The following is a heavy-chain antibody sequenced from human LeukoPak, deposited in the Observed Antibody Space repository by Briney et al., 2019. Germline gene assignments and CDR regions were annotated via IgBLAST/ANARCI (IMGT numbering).Heavy chain of an antibody. J-gene: IGHJ5*02. V-gene: IGHV3-23*01. CDR3: AKGSSGYFVDL. CDR2: ISNDGGGT. Sequence: GGSLRLSCAASGFIFNNYGLIWVREAPGQGLKWVSAISNDGGGTNYADFVKGRFTISRDNSKNTLFLQMNSLRAEDTALYYCAKGSSGYFVDLWGQGTLVTVSS. D-gene: IGHD3-22*01. CDR1: GFIFNNYG.